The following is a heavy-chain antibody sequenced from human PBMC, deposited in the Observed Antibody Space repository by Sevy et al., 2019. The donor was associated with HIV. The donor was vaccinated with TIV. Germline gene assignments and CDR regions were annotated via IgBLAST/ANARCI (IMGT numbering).Heavy chain of an antibody. V-gene: IGHV3-23*01. CDR2: ISASGRST. CDR3: AKGYCSGGSCPRDYYYYGMDV. J-gene: IGHJ6*02. CDR1: GFTFSSYA. Sequence: GESLKISCAASGFTFSSYAMNWVRQAPGKGLEWVSSISASGRSTYYADSVEGRFTISRDNSKNTRYLQMNSLRGDDTAVYYCAKGYCSGGSCPRDYYYYGMDVWGQGTTVTVSS. D-gene: IGHD2-15*01.